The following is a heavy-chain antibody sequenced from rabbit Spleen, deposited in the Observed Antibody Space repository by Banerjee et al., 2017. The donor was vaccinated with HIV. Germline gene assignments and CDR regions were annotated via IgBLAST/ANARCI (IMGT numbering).Heavy chain of an antibody. CDR1: GFSFSSDY. CDR2: IYAGSSGST. D-gene: IGHD1-1*01. J-gene: IGHJ2*01. Sequence: QSLEESGGDLVKPGASLTLTCTASGFSFSSDYMCWVRQAPGKGLEWIGCIYAGSSGSTYYASWAKGRFTISKTSSTTVTLQMTSLTAADTATYFCARCDNGNSGYYRWGPGTLVTVS. V-gene: IGHV1S40*01. CDR3: ARCDNGNSGYYR.